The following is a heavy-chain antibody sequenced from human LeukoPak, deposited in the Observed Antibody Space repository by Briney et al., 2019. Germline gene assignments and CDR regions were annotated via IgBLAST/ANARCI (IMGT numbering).Heavy chain of an antibody. CDR3: ARDGSYSSGWYVDY. CDR1: GFTFSSYV. D-gene: IGHD6-19*01. Sequence: GRSLRLSCAASGFTFSSYVMHWVRQAPGKGLEWVAIISYDGSNEYYADSVKGRFTISRDNSKNTLYLQMNSLRAEDTAVYYCARDGSYSSGWYVDYWGQGTLVTVSS. J-gene: IGHJ4*02. V-gene: IGHV3-30*04. CDR2: ISYDGSNE.